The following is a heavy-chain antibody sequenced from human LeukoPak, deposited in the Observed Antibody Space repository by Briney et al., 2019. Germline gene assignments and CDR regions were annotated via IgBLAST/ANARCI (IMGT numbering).Heavy chain of an antibody. Sequence: PSETLSLTCTVSGGSISSSSYYWGWIRQPPGKGLEWIGSIYYSGSTYYNPSLKSRVTISADTSKNQFSLKLSSVTAADTAVYYCARAYSSSSFDYWGQGTLVTVSS. V-gene: IGHV4-39*07. CDR3: ARAYSSSSFDY. D-gene: IGHD6-13*01. CDR2: IYYSGST. J-gene: IGHJ4*02. CDR1: GGSISSSSYY.